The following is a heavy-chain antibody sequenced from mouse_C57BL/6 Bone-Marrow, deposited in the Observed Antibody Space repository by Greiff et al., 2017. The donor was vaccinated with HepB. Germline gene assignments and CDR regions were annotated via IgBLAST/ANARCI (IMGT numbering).Heavy chain of an antibody. CDR1: GYTFTDYY. D-gene: IGHD2-3*01. CDR2: IYPGSGNT. CDR3: ARGGYYVAWFAY. Sequence: QVQLKQSGAELVRPGASVKLSCKASGYTFTDYYINWVKQRPGQGLEWIARIYPGSGNTYYNEKFKGKATLTAEKSSSTAYMQLSSLTSEDSAVYFCARGGYYVAWFAYWGQGTLVTVSA. J-gene: IGHJ3*01. V-gene: IGHV1-76*01.